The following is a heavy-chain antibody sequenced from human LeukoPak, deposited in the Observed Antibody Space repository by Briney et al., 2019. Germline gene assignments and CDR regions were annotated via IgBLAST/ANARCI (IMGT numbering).Heavy chain of an antibody. CDR2: IIPIFGTA. J-gene: IGHJ4*02. CDR3: ASGGGEYSYGYVNFDY. CDR1: GGTFSSYA. Sequence: GASVKVSCKASGGTFSSYAISRVRQAPGQGLEWMGGIIPIFGTANYAQKFQGRVTITADKSTSTAYMELSSLRSEDTAVYYCASGGGEYSYGYVNFDYWGQGTLVTVSS. V-gene: IGHV1-69*06. D-gene: IGHD5-18*01.